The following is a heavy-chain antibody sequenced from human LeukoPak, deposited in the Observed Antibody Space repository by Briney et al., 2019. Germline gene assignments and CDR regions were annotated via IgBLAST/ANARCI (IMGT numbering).Heavy chain of an antibody. CDR2: IYSGGSP. CDR3: AEVANTNLYFYLKDV. V-gene: IGHV3-66*02. Sequence: GGSLRLSCAASGFTVSSNYMSWVRQAPGKGLEWVSVIYSGGSPYYADSVKGRFTISRDNSKNTLYLQMNSLRAEDTAVYYWAEVANTNLYFYLKDVWGKGTTVTVSS. D-gene: IGHD5-12*01. J-gene: IGHJ6*03. CDR1: GFTVSSNY.